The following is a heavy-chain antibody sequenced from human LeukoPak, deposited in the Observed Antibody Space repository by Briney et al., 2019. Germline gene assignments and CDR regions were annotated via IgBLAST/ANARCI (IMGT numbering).Heavy chain of an antibody. Sequence: GGSLRLSCAASGFTFSSYWMSWVRQAPGKGLEWVAFIRYDGSNKYYADSVKGRFTISRDNSKNTLYLQMNSLRAEDTAVYYCARWLVGVTDFWGQGTLVTVSS. CDR1: GFTFSSYW. CDR2: IRYDGSNK. CDR3: ARWLVGVTDF. J-gene: IGHJ4*02. D-gene: IGHD6-19*01. V-gene: IGHV3-30*02.